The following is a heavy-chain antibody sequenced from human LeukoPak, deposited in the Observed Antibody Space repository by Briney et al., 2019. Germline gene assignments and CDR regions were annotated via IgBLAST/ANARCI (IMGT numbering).Heavy chain of an antibody. D-gene: IGHD6-19*01. V-gene: IGHV4-61*02. J-gene: IGHJ4*02. CDR3: ASTYPRGIAVAGLNFDY. Sequence: SETLSLTCTVSGDSISSGDYYWSWIRQPAGKGLEWIGRISSSGSTNYNPSLKSRVTISVDTSKNQFSLKLSSVTAADTAVYYCASTYPRGIAVAGLNFDYWGQGTLVTVSS. CDR2: ISSSGST. CDR1: GDSISSGDYY.